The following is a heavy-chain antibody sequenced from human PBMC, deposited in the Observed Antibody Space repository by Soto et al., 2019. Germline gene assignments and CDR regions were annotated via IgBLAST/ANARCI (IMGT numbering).Heavy chain of an antibody. Sequence: PGVSLRLSCATSGLTFSNYAMSWVRQAPGGGLEWVSSMSGSSSTTYYADSVRGRFTISRDRSKNTLYLQMSSLRAEDTALYYCAKNQERELPRVIDLWGQGTLVTVSS. CDR2: MSGSSSTT. D-gene: IGHD3-16*02. V-gene: IGHV3-23*01. J-gene: IGHJ4*02. CDR1: GLTFSNYA. CDR3: AKNQERELPRVIDL.